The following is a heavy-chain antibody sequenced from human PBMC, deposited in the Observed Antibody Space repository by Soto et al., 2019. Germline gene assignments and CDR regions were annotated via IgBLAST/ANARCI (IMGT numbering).Heavy chain of an antibody. Sequence: QVQLQESGPGLVKPSQTLSLTCTVSGGSISSGDYYWSWIRHHPGKGLEWIGYIYSSGSIYYNPSLSSRVTISADTSKNQFSLRLSSVTAADTAVYYCVRDYDYDTSRNDAFDIWGQGTMVTVSS. D-gene: IGHD3-22*01. J-gene: IGHJ3*02. CDR3: VRDYDYDTSRNDAFDI. CDR1: GGSISSGDYY. CDR2: IYSSGSI. V-gene: IGHV4-31*03.